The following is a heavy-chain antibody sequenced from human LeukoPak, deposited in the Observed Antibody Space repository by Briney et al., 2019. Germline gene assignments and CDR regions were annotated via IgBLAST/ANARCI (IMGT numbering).Heavy chain of an antibody. CDR2: ITTNGGTT. CDR3: AGGDVLLYY. J-gene: IGHJ4*02. Sequence: PGGSLTLSCAVSGVTLSSYPMHGVRQAPGKGLEFVSAITTNGGTTYYANSVKGRFTISRDNSKNTLYLQPPRPRADNMAVDKDAGGDVLLYYWGLGKLVTASS. V-gene: IGHV3-64*01. D-gene: IGHD3-16*01. CDR1: GVTLSSYP.